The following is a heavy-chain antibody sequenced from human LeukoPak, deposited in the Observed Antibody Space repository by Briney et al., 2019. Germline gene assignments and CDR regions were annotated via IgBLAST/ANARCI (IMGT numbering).Heavy chain of an antibody. D-gene: IGHD3-22*01. CDR2: FDPEDGET. J-gene: IGHJ5*02. CDR1: GYTLTELS. CDR3: ATKPYYDSSGYYSPRDNWSDP. V-gene: IGHV1-24*01. Sequence: ASVKVSCKVSGYTLTELSMHWVRQAPGKGLEWMGGFDPEDGETIYAQKFQGRVTMTEDTSTDTAYMELSSLRSEDTALYYCATKPYYDSSGYYSPRDNWSDPWGQGTLVTVSS.